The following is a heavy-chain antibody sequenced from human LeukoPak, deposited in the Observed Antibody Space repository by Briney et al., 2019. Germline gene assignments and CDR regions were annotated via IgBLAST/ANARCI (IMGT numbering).Heavy chain of an antibody. CDR1: GFTFSSYS. V-gene: IGHV3-21*01. Sequence: TGGSLRLSCAASGFTFSSYSMNWVRQAPGKGLEWVSSISSSSSYIYYADSVKGRFAISRDNAKNSLYLQMNSLRAEDTAVYYCASGGGGDAFGIWGQGTMVTVSS. D-gene: IGHD3-16*01. J-gene: IGHJ3*02. CDR3: ASGGGGDAFGI. CDR2: ISSSSSYI.